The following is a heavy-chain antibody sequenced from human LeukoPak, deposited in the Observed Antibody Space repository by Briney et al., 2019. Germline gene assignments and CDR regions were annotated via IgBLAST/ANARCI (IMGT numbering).Heavy chain of an antibody. CDR2: ISYDGSNK. CDR3: AKDRGYYYDSSGLDY. CDR1: GFSFSSYA. D-gene: IGHD3-22*01. J-gene: IGHJ4*02. Sequence: WGSLRLSCAASGFSFSSYAMSWVRQAPGKGLEWVAVISYDGSNKYYADSVKGRFTISRDNSKNTLYLQMNSLRAEDTAVYYCAKDRGYYYDSSGLDYWGQGTLVTVSS. V-gene: IGHV3-30*18.